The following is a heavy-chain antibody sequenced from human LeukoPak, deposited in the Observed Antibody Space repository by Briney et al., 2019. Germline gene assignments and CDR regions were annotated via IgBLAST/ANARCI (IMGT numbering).Heavy chain of an antibody. V-gene: IGHV3-30*03. CDR1: GFTFSSYG. J-gene: IGHJ4*02. Sequence: GGSLRLSCAASGFTFSSYGMHWVRQAPGKGLEWVAVISYDGSNKYYADSVKGRFTISRDNSKNTLYLQMNSLRAEDTAVYYCATQYYWGQGTLVTVSS. CDR3: ATQYY. CDR2: ISYDGSNK.